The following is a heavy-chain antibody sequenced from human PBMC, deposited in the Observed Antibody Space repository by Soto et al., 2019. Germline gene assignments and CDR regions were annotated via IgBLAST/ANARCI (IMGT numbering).Heavy chain of an antibody. V-gene: IGHV3-23*01. D-gene: IGHD3-3*01. CDR3: AKDGGTIFGLVIQVYYYCTDV. CDR1: GFTFNSYA. CDR2: ISGSGGST. J-gene: IGHJ6*04. Sequence: GGSLRLSCAASGFTFNSYAMSWVRQAPGKGLEWVSAISGSGGSTYYADSVKGRFTISRDNSKNTLYLQMNSLRAEDTAVYYCAKDGGTIFGLVIQVYYYCTDVWGKGTTVTLST.